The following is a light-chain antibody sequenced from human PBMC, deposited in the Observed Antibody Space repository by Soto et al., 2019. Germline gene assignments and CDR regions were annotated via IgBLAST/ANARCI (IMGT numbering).Light chain of an antibody. CDR1: QSVSSN. Sequence: EIVMTQSPATLSVSPGERATLSCRASQSVSSNLAWHQQKPGQAPRILMYDASTRATGIPARFSGSGSGTEFTLTISSLQSEDFAVYYCQQYNKWPPLTFGGGTKVDIK. V-gene: IGKV3-15*01. J-gene: IGKJ4*01. CDR3: QQYNKWPPLT. CDR2: DAS.